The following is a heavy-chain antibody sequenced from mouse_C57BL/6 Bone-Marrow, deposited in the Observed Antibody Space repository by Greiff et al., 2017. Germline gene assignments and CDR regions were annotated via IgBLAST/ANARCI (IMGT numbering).Heavy chain of an antibody. CDR1: GFTFSDYY. V-gene: IGHV5-16*01. CDR3: ARDGYDRGWYFDV. D-gene: IGHD2-2*01. CDR2: INYDGSST. Sequence: EVKLVESEGGLVQPGSSMKLSCTASGFTFSDYYMAWVRQVPEKGLEWVGNINYDGSSTYYLDSLKSRFIISRDNAKNFLYLQMSSLKSEDTATYYCARDGYDRGWYFDVWGTGTTVTVSS. J-gene: IGHJ1*03.